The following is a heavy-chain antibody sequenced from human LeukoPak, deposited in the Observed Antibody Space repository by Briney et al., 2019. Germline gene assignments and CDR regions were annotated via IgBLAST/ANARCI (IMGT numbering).Heavy chain of an antibody. J-gene: IGHJ4*02. CDR1: GFTFSSYG. V-gene: IGHV3-23*01. Sequence: GGSLRLSCAASGFTFSSYGMSWVRQAPGKGLEWVSAIGGRGGSTFYADSVKGRFTISRDNSKSTLDLQMNSLSAEDTAVYYCARASYSETYQYYFDYWGQGTLVTVSS. CDR3: ARASYSETYQYYFDY. D-gene: IGHD1-26*01. CDR2: IGGRGGST.